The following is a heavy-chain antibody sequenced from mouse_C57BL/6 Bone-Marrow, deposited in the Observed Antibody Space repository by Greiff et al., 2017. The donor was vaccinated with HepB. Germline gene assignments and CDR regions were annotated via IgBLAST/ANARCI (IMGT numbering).Heavy chain of an antibody. J-gene: IGHJ1*03. Sequence: VQLQQSGPELVKPGASVKISCKASGYAFSSSWMNWVKQRPGKGLEWIGRIYPGDGDTNYNGKFKGKATLTADKSSSTAYMQLSSLTSEDSAVYFGARPLLRSGWYFDVWGTGTTVTVSS. CDR3: ARPLLRSGWYFDV. CDR2: IYPGDGDT. D-gene: IGHD1-1*01. CDR1: GYAFSSSW. V-gene: IGHV1-82*01.